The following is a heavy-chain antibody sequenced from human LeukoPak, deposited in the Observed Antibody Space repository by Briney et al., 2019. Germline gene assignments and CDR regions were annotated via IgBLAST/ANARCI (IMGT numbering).Heavy chain of an antibody. CDR3: AGPMGPAAIFGFDY. J-gene: IGHJ4*02. Sequence: GASVKVSCKASGGTFSSYAISWVRQAPGQGLEWMGGIIPIFGTANYAQKFQGRVTITADKSTSTAYMELSSLRAEDTAVYYCAGPMGPAAIFGFDYWGQGTLVTVSS. CDR1: GGTFSSYA. V-gene: IGHV1-69*06. D-gene: IGHD2-2*01. CDR2: IIPIFGTA.